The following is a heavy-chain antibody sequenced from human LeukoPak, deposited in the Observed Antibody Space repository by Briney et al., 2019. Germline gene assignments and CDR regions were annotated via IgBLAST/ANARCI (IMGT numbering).Heavy chain of an antibody. J-gene: IGHJ5*02. CDR2: IIPIFGTA. CDR3: ARAGVEYQHNWFDP. V-gene: IGHV1-69*06. D-gene: IGHD2-2*01. CDR1: GGTFSSYA. Sequence: SVKVSCKASGGTFSSYAISWARQAPGQGLEWMGGIIPIFGTANYAQKFQGRVTITADKSTSTAYMELSSLRSEDTAVYYCARAGVEYQHNWFDPWGQGTLVTVSS.